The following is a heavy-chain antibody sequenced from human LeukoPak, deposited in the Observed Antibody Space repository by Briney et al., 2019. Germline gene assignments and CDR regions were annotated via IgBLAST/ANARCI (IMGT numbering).Heavy chain of an antibody. CDR3: ARELRYFDWPGYYMDV. J-gene: IGHJ6*03. V-gene: IGHV1-69*13. D-gene: IGHD3-9*01. CDR1: GGTFSSYS. Sequence: GPSVKLSCKLSGGTFSSYSTGWVRQAPEQGLEWMGGIIPIFGTANYAQKFQGRVTITADESTSTAYMELSSLRSEDTAVYYCARELRYFDWPGYYMDVWGKGTTVTVSS. CDR2: IIPIFGTA.